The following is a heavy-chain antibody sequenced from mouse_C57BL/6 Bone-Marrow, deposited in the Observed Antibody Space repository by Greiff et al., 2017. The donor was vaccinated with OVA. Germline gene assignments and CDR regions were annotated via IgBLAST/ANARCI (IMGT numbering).Heavy chain of an antibody. D-gene: IGHD1-1*01. CDR3: ARSHGSSYWYFDV. J-gene: IGHJ1*03. CDR2: IYPGGGYP. CDR1: GYTFTNYW. Sequence: QVQLKESGAELVRPGTSVKMSCKASGYTFTNYWIGWAKQRPGHGLEWIGDIYPGGGYPNYNEKFKGKATLTADKSSSTAYMQFSSLTSEDSAIYYCARSHGSSYWYFDVWGTGTTVTVSS. V-gene: IGHV1-63*01.